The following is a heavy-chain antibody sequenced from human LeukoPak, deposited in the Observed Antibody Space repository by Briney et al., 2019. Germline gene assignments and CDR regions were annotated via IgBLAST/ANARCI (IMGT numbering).Heavy chain of an antibody. CDR3: ARWEQQLVLVYGMDV. J-gene: IGHJ6*02. CDR1: GGTFSSYA. CDR2: IIPIFGTA. Sequence: ASVKVSCKASGGTFSSYAISWVRQAPGQGLEWMGGIIPIFGTANYAQKFQSRVTITADESTSTAYMELSSLRSEDTAVYYCARWEQQLVLVYGMDVWGQGTTVTVSS. V-gene: IGHV1-69*13. D-gene: IGHD6-13*01.